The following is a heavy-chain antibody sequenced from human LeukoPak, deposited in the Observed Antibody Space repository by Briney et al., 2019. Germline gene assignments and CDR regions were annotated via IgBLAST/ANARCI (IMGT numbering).Heavy chain of an antibody. D-gene: IGHD3-22*01. CDR1: GGSISSGGYY. V-gene: IGHV4-31*03. CDR3: ARYHYYDSSGPR. Sequence: PSETLSLTCTVSGGSISSGGYYWSWIRQHPGKGLEWIGYIYYSGSTYYNPSLKSRVTISVDTSKNQFSLKLSSVTAADTAVCYCARYHYYDSSGPRWGQGTLVTVSS. J-gene: IGHJ4*02. CDR2: IYYSGST.